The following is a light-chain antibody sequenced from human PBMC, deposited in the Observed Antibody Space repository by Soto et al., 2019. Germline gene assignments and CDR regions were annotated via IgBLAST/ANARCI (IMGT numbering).Light chain of an antibody. CDR3: QQYGSSLWT. Sequence: EIVLTQSPGTLSLSPGERATLSCRASPSVSGSNLAWYQQKPGQAPRLVIYGTSDRATGTPDRFSGSGSGTDFTLTISRLEPEDFAVYYCQQYGSSLWTFGQGTKVDIK. CDR2: GTS. J-gene: IGKJ1*01. CDR1: PSVSGSN. V-gene: IGKV3-20*01.